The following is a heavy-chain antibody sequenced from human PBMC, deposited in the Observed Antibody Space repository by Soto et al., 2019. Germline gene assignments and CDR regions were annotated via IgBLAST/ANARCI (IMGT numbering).Heavy chain of an antibody. CDR1: GLTISGKKY. Sequence: DVQLVESGGGLIQPGESLRLSCAAFGLTISGKKYVAWVRQAPGKGLEWVSGLYDVAGSFYADSVRGRFTTSSDSSKTTVYLQINDLRPDDTAVYDCATWHEREHAYDVWGQGTTVTVSS. CDR3: ATWHEREHAYDV. CDR2: LYDVAGS. J-gene: IGHJ3*01. V-gene: IGHV3-53*01. D-gene: IGHD1-1*01.